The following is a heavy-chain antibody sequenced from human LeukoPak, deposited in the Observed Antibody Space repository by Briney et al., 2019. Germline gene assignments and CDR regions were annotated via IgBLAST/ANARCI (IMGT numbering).Heavy chain of an antibody. D-gene: IGHD2-2*01. CDR1: GGSISSYY. V-gene: IGHV4-59*01. J-gene: IGHJ5*02. CDR2: IYYSGST. CDR3: ARDRIGYCSSTSCYRRFDP. Sequence: PSETLSLTCTVSGGSISSYYWSWIRQPPGKGLEWIGYIYYSGSTNYNPSLKSRVTISVDTSKNQFSLKLSSVTAADTAVYYCARDRIGYCSSTSCYRRFDPWGQGTLVTVSS.